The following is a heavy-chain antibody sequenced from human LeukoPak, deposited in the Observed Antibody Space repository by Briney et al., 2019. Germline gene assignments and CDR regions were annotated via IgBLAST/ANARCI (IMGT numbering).Heavy chain of an antibody. D-gene: IGHD1-26*01. CDR1: GFTFSDYY. CDR3: AKDPSPYSGSSHPDY. J-gene: IGHJ4*02. V-gene: IGHV3-23*01. Sequence: GGSLRLSCAASGFTFSDYYMSWIRQAPGKGLEWVSAISGSGGSTYYADSVKGRFTISRDNSKNTLYLQMNSLRAEDTAVYYCAKDPSPYSGSSHPDYWGQGTLVTVSS. CDR2: ISGSGGST.